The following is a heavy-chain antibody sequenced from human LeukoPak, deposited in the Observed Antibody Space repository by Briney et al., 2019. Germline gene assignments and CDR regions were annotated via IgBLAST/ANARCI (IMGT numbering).Heavy chain of an antibody. J-gene: IGHJ3*02. CDR1: RFTFSRYS. Sequence: GGSLRLSCAASRFTFSRYSMNWVRQAPGKGLEWVSSISISSNYIYYADSVKGRFTISRDNAKNSLYLQVNSLRAEDTAVYYCARGSRFGVVGRDAFDIWGQGTVVTVSS. D-gene: IGHD3-3*01. V-gene: IGHV3-21*01. CDR2: ISISSNYI. CDR3: ARGSRFGVVGRDAFDI.